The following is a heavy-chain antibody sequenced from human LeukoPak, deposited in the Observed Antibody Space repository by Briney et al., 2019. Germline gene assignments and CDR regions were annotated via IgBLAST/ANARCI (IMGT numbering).Heavy chain of an antibody. Sequence: GESLKIACKGSGYIFTSYWIGWVRQMPGKGLEWMGIIYPGDSGTRYSPSFQGQVTISADKSISTAYLQWSSLKASDTAMYYCARGRVYSSGWYQFSYWGQGTLVTVSS. CDR1: GYIFTSYW. CDR2: IYPGDSGT. D-gene: IGHD6-19*01. V-gene: IGHV5-51*01. J-gene: IGHJ4*02. CDR3: ARGRVYSSGWYQFSY.